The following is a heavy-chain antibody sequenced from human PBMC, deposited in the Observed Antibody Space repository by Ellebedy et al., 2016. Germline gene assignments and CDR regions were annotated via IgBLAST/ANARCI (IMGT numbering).Heavy chain of an antibody. V-gene: IGHV3-23*01. CDR1: GFTFSSYA. Sequence: GESLKISCAASGFTFSSYAMSWVRQAPGKGLEWVSAISGSGGSTYYADSVKGRFTISRDNSKNTLYLQMNSLRAEDTAVYYCARASSGSYYDPADYWGQGTLVTVSS. CDR2: ISGSGGST. D-gene: IGHD3-10*01. J-gene: IGHJ4*02. CDR3: ARASSGSYYDPADY.